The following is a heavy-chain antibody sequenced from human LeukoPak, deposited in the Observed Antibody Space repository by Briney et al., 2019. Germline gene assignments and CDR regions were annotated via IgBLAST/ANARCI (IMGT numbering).Heavy chain of an antibody. V-gene: IGHV4-34*01. J-gene: IGHJ3*02. CDR3: XXXXXXXSSTSCYPSDAFDI. D-gene: IGHD2-2*01. CDR1: GGSFSGYY. Sequence: SETLSLTCAVYGGSFSGYYWSWIRQPPGKGLEWIGEINHSGSTNYNPSLKSRVTISVDTSKNQFSLKLSSVTAADTAVYYCXXXXXXXSSTSCYPSDAFDIWGQGTMVTVSS. CDR2: INHSGST.